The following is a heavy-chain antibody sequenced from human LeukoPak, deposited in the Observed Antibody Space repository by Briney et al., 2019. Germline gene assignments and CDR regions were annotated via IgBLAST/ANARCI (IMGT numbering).Heavy chain of an antibody. J-gene: IGHJ6*02. CDR3: ARDLLPGLWFGELYGMDV. CDR2: ISANQGNT. Sequence: GSVKVSCKASGYSFTIHGISWVRQAPGQGLEWMGWISANQGNTSYAQKFQGRVNMTTDTSTSTVYMDLRSLRSDDTAVCFCARDLLPGLWFGELYGMDVRGQGTTVTVSS. CDR1: GYSFTIHG. D-gene: IGHD3-10*01. V-gene: IGHV1-18*01.